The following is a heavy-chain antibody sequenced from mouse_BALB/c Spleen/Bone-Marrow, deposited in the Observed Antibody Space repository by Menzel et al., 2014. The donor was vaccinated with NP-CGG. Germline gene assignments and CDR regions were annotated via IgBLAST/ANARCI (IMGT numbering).Heavy chain of an antibody. D-gene: IGHD2-4*01. J-gene: IGHJ4*01. Sequence: QVQLKESGPGLAAPSQSLSNTCTVSGFSLXGYGVSWVRQPPGKGLEWLGMIWGDGSTDYNSALKSRLSITKDNSKSQVFLKMSSLQTDDTARYYCARDSFLITRALDYWGQGTSVTVSS. V-gene: IGHV2-6-7*01. CDR1: GFSLXGYG. CDR3: ARDSFLITRALDY. CDR2: IWGDGST.